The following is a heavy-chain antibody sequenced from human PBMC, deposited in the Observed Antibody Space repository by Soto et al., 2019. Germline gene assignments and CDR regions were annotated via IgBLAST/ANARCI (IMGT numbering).Heavy chain of an antibody. CDR3: AGGLDY. CDR2: IDGTGSTT. V-gene: IGHV3-23*01. CDR1: GFTFSNYG. J-gene: IGHJ4*02. Sequence: EVQLLESGGGLVQPGRSLRLSCAASGFTFSNYGMKWVRQAPGKGLEWVSGIDGTGSTTYYADSVKGRFTISRDNSKNTLFLQMNSLRAEDTAVYYCAGGLDYWGQGTLVTVSS.